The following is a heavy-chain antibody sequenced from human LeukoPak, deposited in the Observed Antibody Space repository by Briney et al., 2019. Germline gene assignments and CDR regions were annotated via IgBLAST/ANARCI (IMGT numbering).Heavy chain of an antibody. CDR1: GYTFTSYD. D-gene: IGHD6-19*01. Sequence: ASVKVSCKASGYTFTSYDINWVRQATGQGLEWMGWMNPNSGNTGYAQKFQGRVTMTRNTSISTAYMELSRLRSEDTAVYYCARGGVPYSSGWYTSSFDYWGQGALVTVSS. J-gene: IGHJ4*02. V-gene: IGHV1-8*01. CDR3: ARGGVPYSSGWYTSSFDY. CDR2: MNPNSGNT.